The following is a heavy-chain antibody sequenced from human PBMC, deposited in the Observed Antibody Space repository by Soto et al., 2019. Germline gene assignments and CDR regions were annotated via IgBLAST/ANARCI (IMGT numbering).Heavy chain of an antibody. CDR3: ARTPASGYCSSTSCYSFFGWFDP. CDR2: IYYSGST. J-gene: IGHJ5*02. D-gene: IGHD2-2*01. CDR1: GVSISSYY. Sequence: PSETLSLTCTVSGVSISSYYWSWIRQPPGKGLEWIGYIYYSGSTNYNPSLKSRVTIPVDTSKNQFSLKLSSVTAADTAVYYCARTPASGYCSSTSCYSFFGWFDPWGQGTRVTVS. V-gene: IGHV4-59*01.